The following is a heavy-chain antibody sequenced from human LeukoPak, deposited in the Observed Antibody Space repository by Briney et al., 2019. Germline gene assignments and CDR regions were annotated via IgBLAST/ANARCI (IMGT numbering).Heavy chain of an antibody. CDR2: ISSSGTIV. D-gene: IGHD1-26*01. Sequence: GGSLRLSSAASGFTFSSYAMHWVRQAPGKGLEWVSYISSSGTIVYYADFAKGRFTISRDNAKNSLYLQMNSLRAEDTAVYYCARDRIVGGRPSLDYWGLGTLVTVSS. CDR1: GFTFSSYA. J-gene: IGHJ4*02. CDR3: ARDRIVGGRPSLDY. V-gene: IGHV3-48*03.